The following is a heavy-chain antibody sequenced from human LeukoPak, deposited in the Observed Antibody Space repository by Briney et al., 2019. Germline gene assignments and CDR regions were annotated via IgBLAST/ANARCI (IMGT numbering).Heavy chain of an antibody. D-gene: IGHD2-21*01. CDR2: ISSSGSTI. Sequence: GGSLRLSCAVSGFTFSTYSMYWVRQAPGKGLEWVSYISSSGSTIYYADSVKGRFTISRDNAKNSLYLQMNSLRAEDTAVYYCASGTLELPVFLPDYWGQGTLVTVSS. V-gene: IGHV3-48*04. CDR1: GFTFSTYS. J-gene: IGHJ4*02. CDR3: ASGTLELPVFLPDY.